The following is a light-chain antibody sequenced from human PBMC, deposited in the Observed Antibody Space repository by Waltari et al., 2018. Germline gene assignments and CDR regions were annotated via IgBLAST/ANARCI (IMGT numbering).Light chain of an antibody. CDR1: DSDIGTYNF. CDR3: YSYACSL. V-gene: IGLV2-23*02. CDR2: EVT. Sequence: QSALTQPASVSGSPGQSITISCTGSDSDIGTYNFVSWYQQHPGKVPKLIIYEVTKRPAGVSNRFSGSKSGNTASLTISVLQADDEAAYYCYSYACSLFGGRTNLTVL. J-gene: IGLJ3*02.